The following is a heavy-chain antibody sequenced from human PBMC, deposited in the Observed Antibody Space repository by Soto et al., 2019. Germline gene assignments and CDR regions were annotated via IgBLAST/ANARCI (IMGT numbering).Heavy chain of an antibody. V-gene: IGHV3-33*01. CDR2: IWYDGSEK. Sequence: QVQLVESGGGVVQPGRSLRLSCAASGFIFSRYGMHWVRQAPGKGLEWVAVIWYDGSEKYYADSVKGRFTISRDNSKNTLYLQMNSLRAEDTAVYYCARQSLGNIRLRGLDYWGQGALFTVSS. D-gene: IGHD1-1*01. CDR3: ARQSLGNIRLRGLDY. CDR1: GFIFSRYG. J-gene: IGHJ4*02.